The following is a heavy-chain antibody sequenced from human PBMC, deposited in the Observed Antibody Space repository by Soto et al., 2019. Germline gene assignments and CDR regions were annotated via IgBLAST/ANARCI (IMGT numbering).Heavy chain of an antibody. J-gene: IGHJ6*02. D-gene: IGHD2-2*01. CDR2: ISSSSSYI. CDR3: ARDGDIVLVPAANGGDYYYYYGMDV. V-gene: IGHV3-21*01. Sequence: PGESLKISCAASGFTFSSYSMNWVRQAPGKGLEWVSSISSSSSYIYYADSVKGRFTISRDNAKNSLYLQMNSLRAEDTAVYYCARDGDIVLVPAANGGDYYYYYGMDVWGQGTTVTGSS. CDR1: GFTFSSYS.